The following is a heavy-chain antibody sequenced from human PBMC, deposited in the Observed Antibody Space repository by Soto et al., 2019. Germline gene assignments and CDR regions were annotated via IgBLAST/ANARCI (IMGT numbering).Heavy chain of an antibody. CDR3: ARAIHDYYFDS. D-gene: IGHD3-16*01. CDR1: GGSVTTYY. Sequence: PSETLSLTCTVSGGSVTTYYWSWIRQPAGKGLEWIGHIYSSSSTNYNPSLQSRVTMSVDTSKNQFSLRLSSVTAADTAMYYCARAIHDYYFDSWGQGALVTVSS. V-gene: IGHV4-4*07. J-gene: IGHJ4*02. CDR2: IYSSSST.